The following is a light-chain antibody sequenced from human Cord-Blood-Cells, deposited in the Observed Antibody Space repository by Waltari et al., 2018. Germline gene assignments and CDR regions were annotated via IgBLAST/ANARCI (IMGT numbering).Light chain of an antibody. J-gene: IGLJ2*01. CDR2: DVS. CDR1: TRDVGGYNY. Sequence: QSALTQPASVSGSPGQSITIPCPGPTRDVGGYNYVSWYQQHPGKAPKLMIYDVSNRPSGVSNRFSGSKSGNTASLTISGLQAEDEADYYCSSYTSSSVVFGGGTKLTVL. V-gene: IGLV2-14*01. CDR3: SSYTSSSVV.